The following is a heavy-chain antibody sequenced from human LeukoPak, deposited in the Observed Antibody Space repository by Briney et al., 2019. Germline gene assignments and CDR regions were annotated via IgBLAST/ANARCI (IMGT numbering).Heavy chain of an antibody. CDR3: AKSSSIWVYYYYMDV. D-gene: IGHD6-13*01. CDR2: IRYDGSKK. J-gene: IGHJ6*03. CDR1: GFTFSSYG. Sequence: PGGSLRLSCGASGFTFSSYGMHWVRQAPGKGLEWVAFIRYDGSKKYYADSVKGRFTISRDNSKNTLYLQMNSLRAEDTAVYYCAKSSSIWVYYYYMDVWGKGTTVTISS. V-gene: IGHV3-30*02.